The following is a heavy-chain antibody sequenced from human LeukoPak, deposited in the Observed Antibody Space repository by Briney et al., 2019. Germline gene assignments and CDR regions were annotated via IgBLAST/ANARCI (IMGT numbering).Heavy chain of an antibody. D-gene: IGHD2-2*02. J-gene: IGHJ5*02. CDR2: IYYSGST. V-gene: IGHV4-39*02. CDR1: GGSISSSSYY. Sequence: SETLSLTCTVSGGSISSSSYYWGWIRQPPGKGLEWIGSIYYSGSTYYNPSLKSRVTISVDTSKNQFSLKLSSVTAADTAVYYCARDGVVVPAAIYWFDPWGQGTLVTVSS. CDR3: ARDGVVVPAAIYWFDP.